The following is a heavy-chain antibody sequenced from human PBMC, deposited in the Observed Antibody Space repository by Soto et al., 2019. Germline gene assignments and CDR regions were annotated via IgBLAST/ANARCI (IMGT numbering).Heavy chain of an antibody. V-gene: IGHV5-10-1*01. J-gene: IGHJ6*02. D-gene: IGHD2-2*01. Sequence: GESLRISCKGSGYSFTSYWISWVRQMPGKGLEWMGRIDPSDSYTNYSPSFQGHVTISADKSISTAYLQWSSLKASDTAMYYCATAGGCSSTSCHLLGNYYYYGMDVWGQGTTVTVSS. CDR2: IDPSDSYT. CDR3: ATAGGCSSTSCHLLGNYYYYGMDV. CDR1: GYSFTSYW.